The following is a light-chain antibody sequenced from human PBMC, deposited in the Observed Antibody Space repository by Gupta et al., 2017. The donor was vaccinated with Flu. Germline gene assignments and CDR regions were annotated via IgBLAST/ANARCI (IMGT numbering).Light chain of an antibody. V-gene: IGKV1-39*01. CDR2: AAV. J-gene: IGKJ4*01. Sequence: SSLSASVGDRVMFTCRVSHSIRSYLHRYKQKPGKAPKLLIYAAVSLQSGVPSRLSGSGSGTDVTLTISSRQPEDFATYFCRLTDTSSRKTFGGGTRLEIK. CDR1: HSIRSY. CDR3: RLTDTSSRKT.